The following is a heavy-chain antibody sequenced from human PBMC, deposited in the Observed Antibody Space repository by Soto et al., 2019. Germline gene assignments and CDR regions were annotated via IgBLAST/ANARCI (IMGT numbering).Heavy chain of an antibody. Sequence: QVQLQESGPGLVKPSETLSLTCTVSGGSISNYYWSWIRQPPGKGLEWIGYIYYSGSTNYNPSLKSRVTISVDTSKTQFSLKLSSVTAADTAVYYCARSSSGLGWFYLDYWGQGTLVTVSS. CDR2: IYYSGST. V-gene: IGHV4-59*01. CDR1: GGSISNYY. CDR3: ARSSSGLGWFYLDY. J-gene: IGHJ4*02. D-gene: IGHD6-19*01.